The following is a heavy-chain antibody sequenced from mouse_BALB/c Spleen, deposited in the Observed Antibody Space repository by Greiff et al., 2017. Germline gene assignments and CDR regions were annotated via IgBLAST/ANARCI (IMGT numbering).Heavy chain of an antibody. D-gene: IGHD2-14*01. CDR1: GFTFTSYW. CDR3: AVRHWDFDV. CDR2: INPSTGYT. V-gene: IGHV1-7*01. Sequence: QVQLQQSGAELAKPGASVKMSCKASGFTFTSYWMHWVKQRPGQGLEWIGYINPSTGYTEYNQKFKDKATLTADKSSSTAYMQLSSLTSEDSAVYYCAVRHWDFDVWGAGTSVTVSS. J-gene: IGHJ1*01.